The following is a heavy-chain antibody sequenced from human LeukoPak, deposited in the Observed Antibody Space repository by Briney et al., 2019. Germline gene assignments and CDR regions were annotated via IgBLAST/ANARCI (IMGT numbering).Heavy chain of an antibody. CDR1: GFTFSSYG. J-gene: IGHJ6*04. Sequence: PGGSLRLSCAASGFTFSSYGMHWVRQAPGKGLEWVAVISYDGSNKYYADSVKGRFTISRDNSENTLYLQMNSLRAEDTAVYYCAKAYYGSGSYYYYYYGMDVWGKGTTVTVSS. D-gene: IGHD3-10*01. V-gene: IGHV3-30*18. CDR2: ISYDGSNK. CDR3: AKAYYGSGSYYYYYYGMDV.